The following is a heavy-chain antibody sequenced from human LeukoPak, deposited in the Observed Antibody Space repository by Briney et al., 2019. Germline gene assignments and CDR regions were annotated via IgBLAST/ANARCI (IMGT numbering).Heavy chain of an antibody. CDR1: GDSFTSYW. V-gene: IGHV5-51*01. J-gene: IGHJ4*02. Sequence: GESLKISCKGSGDSFTSYWIAWVRQMPGKGLEWMGIIYPGDSDTRYSPSFQGQVTISADKSISTAYLQWSSLKASDTAMYYCASHSEYYYDSSGYYQAFDYWGQGTLVTVSS. CDR3: ASHSEYYYDSSGYYQAFDY. D-gene: IGHD3-22*01. CDR2: IYPGDSDT.